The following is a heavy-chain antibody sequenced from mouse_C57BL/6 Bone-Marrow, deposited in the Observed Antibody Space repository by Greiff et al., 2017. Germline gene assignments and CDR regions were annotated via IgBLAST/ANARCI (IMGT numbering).Heavy chain of an antibody. V-gene: IGHV1-4*01. Sequence: VQLQQSGAELARPGASVKMSCKASGYTFTSCTMHWVKQRPGQGLVGIGYINPSSGYTKYNQKFKDKATLTADKSSSTAYMLLSSLTSEDSAVDYCASAYLLWYCDVWGTGTTVTVSS. J-gene: IGHJ1*03. CDR2: INPSSGYT. D-gene: IGHD6-5*01. CDR3: ASAYLLWYCDV. CDR1: GYTFTSCT.